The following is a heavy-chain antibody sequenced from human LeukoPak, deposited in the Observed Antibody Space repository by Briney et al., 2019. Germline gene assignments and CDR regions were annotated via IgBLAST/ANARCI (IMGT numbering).Heavy chain of an antibody. CDR1: GFTFSSYW. V-gene: IGHV3-7*04. CDR3: ARATTMVRGVITSNDY. J-gene: IGHJ4*02. D-gene: IGHD3-10*01. Sequence: GGSLRLSCAASGFTFSSYWMSWGRQAPGKGLEWVANIKQDGSEKYYVDSVKGRFTISRDNAKNSLYLQMNSLRAEDTAVYYCARATTMVRGVITSNDYWGQGTLVTVSS. CDR2: IKQDGSEK.